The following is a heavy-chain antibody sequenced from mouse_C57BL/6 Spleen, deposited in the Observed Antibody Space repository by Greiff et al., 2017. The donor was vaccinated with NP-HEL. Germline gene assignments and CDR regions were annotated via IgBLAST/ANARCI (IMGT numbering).Heavy chain of an antibody. D-gene: IGHD2-4*01. V-gene: IGHV1-52*01. CDR2: IDPSDSET. CDR3: ARKGIYYDYLDY. CDR1: GYTFTSYW. J-gene: IGHJ2*01. Sequence: QVQLQQPGAELVRPGSSVKLSCKASGYTFTSYWMHWVKQRPIQGLEWIGNIDPSDSETHYNQKFKDKATLTVDKSSSTAYMQLSSLTSEDSAVYYCARKGIYYDYLDYWGQGTTLTVSS.